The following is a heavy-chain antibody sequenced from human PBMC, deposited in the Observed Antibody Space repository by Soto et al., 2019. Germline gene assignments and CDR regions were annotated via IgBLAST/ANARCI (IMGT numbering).Heavy chain of an antibody. CDR1: GGSLNDYY. CDR3: ATGQAYSSLSFWIDX. J-gene: IGHJ5*02. Sequence: SETLSLTFAVYGGSLNDYYWSWIRQPPGKGLEWIVEINHDGIRKYTQPLKSLVTISVDTSKNQCSLKLSSVTDADTAVYYCATGQAYSSLSFWIDXWGQGTTVTVSX. CDR2: INHDGIR. V-gene: IGHV4-34*01. D-gene: IGHD6-13*01.